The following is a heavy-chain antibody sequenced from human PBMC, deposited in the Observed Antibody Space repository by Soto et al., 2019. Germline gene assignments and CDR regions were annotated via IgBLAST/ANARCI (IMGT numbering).Heavy chain of an antibody. J-gene: IGHJ4*02. CDR2: IIPIFGTA. CDR3: ARDVIAAAGTAG. D-gene: IGHD6-13*01. Sequence: QVQLVQSGAEVKKPGSSVKVSCKASGGTFSSYAISWVRQAPGQGLEWMGGIIPIFGTANYAQKFQGRVTLTADESTSTAYMERSSLRSEETAVYYCARDVIAAAGTAGWGQGTLVTVSS. CDR1: GGTFSSYA. V-gene: IGHV1-69*12.